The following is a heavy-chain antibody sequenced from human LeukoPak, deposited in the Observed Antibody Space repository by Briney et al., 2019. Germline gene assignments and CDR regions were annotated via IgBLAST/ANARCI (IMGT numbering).Heavy chain of an antibody. V-gene: IGHV4-39*01. CDR1: GGSISSSNYF. CDR3: AKGVDTSGYTLDY. Sequence: SETLSLTCTVSGGSISSSNYFWGWIRQPPGKGLEWIGNYYYSGGTHYNPSLKSRATISKDTSKNQFSLKLTSVTAADTAVYYCAKGVDTSGYTLDYWGQGTLVTVSS. CDR2: YYYSGGT. D-gene: IGHD3-22*01. J-gene: IGHJ4*02.